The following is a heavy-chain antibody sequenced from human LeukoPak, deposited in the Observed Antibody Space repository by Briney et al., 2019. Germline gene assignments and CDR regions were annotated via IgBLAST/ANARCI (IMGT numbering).Heavy chain of an antibody. CDR2: ISAYNGNT. V-gene: IGHV1-18*01. J-gene: IGHJ4*02. CDR3: ARASYYYGSGSYYTPQDY. CDR1: GYTFTSYG. Sequence: ASVKVSCKASGYTFTSYGISWVRQAPRQGLEWMGWISAYNGNTNYAQKLQGRVTMTTDTSTSTAYMELRSLRSDDTAVYYCARASYYYGSGSYYTPQDYWGQGTLVTVSS. D-gene: IGHD3-10*01.